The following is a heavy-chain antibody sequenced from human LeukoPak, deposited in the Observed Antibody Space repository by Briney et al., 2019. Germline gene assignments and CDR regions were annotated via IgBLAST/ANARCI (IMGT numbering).Heavy chain of an antibody. Sequence: GGSLRLSCAASGFTFSSYSMNWVRQAPGKGLEWVSSISSSSSYIYYADSVKGRFTISRDNAKNSLYLQMNSLRAEDTAVYYCARDSPHSGSSFNYWGQGTLVTVSS. CDR2: ISSSSSYI. CDR1: GFTFSSYS. V-gene: IGHV3-21*01. D-gene: IGHD1-26*01. CDR3: ARDSPHSGSSFNY. J-gene: IGHJ4*02.